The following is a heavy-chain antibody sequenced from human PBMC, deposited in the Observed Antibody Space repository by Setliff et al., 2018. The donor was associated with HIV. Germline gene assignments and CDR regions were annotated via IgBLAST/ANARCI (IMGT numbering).Heavy chain of an antibody. Sequence: GGSLRLSCAASGFTFSSYSMNWVRQAPGKGLEWVSSITSGSRSKYYADSVKGRFTISRDNAKNSLYPQMNSLTAEDTAVYYCARDVSWRVRTYIDYWGQGALVTVSS. D-gene: IGHD3-3*01. V-gene: IGHV3-21*01. CDR3: ARDVSWRVRTYIDY. CDR2: ITSGSRSK. J-gene: IGHJ4*02. CDR1: GFTFSSYS.